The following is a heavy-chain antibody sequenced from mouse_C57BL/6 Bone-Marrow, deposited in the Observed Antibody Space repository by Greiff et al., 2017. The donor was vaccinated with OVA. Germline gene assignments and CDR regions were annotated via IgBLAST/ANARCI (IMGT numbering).Heavy chain of an antibody. J-gene: IGHJ4*01. Sequence: QVQLQQPGAELVMPGASVKLSCKASGYTFTSYWMHWVKQRPGQGLEWIGEIDPSDSNTNYNQKFKGKSTLTVDKSSSTAYMQLSSLTSEDSAVYYCATYYYGSSLYAMDYWGQGTSVTVSS. CDR2: IDPSDSNT. CDR3: ATYYYGSSLYAMDY. D-gene: IGHD1-1*01. CDR1: GYTFTSYW. V-gene: IGHV1-69*01.